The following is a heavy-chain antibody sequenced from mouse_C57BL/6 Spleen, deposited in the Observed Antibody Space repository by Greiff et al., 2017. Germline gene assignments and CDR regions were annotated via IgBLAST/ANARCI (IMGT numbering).Heavy chain of an antibody. CDR2: IYPSDSET. V-gene: IGHV1-61*01. D-gene: IGHD1-1*01. CDR1: GYTFTSYW. Sequence: VQLQQPGAELVRPGSSVKLSCKASGYTFTSYWMDWVKQRPGQGLEWIGNIYPSDSETHYNQKFKDKATLTVDKSSSTAYMQLSSLTSEDSAVYYCARGGNYEGAMDYWGQGTSVTVSS. CDR3: ARGGNYEGAMDY. J-gene: IGHJ4*01.